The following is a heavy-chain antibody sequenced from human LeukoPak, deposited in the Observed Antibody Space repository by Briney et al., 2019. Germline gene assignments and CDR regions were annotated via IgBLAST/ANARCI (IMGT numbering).Heavy chain of an antibody. CDR2: ISGSGGGT. D-gene: IGHD3-10*01. CDR3: AKHPGFGEFPYYFDY. Sequence: GVSLRLSCAASGFTFSTSPMSWVRQAPGKGLEWVSTISGSGGGTYSADSVKGRFTISRDNSKNTLYLQMNSLRADDTAIYYCAKHPGFGEFPYYFDYWGQGTLVTVSS. CDR1: GFTFSTSP. V-gene: IGHV3-23*01. J-gene: IGHJ4*02.